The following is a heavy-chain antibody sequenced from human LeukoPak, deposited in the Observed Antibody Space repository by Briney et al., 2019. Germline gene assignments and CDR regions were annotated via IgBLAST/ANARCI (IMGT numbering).Heavy chain of an antibody. CDR3: AREKAAAGTPPDY. CDR2: IYYSGST. V-gene: IGHV4-31*03. CDR1: GGSISSGGYY. Sequence: PSETLSLTCTVSGGSISSGGYYWSWIRQHPGKGLEWIGYIYYSGSTYYNPSLKSRVTISVDTSKNQFSLKLSSVTAADTAVYYCAREKAAAGTPPDYWGQGTLVTVSS. D-gene: IGHD6-13*01. J-gene: IGHJ4*02.